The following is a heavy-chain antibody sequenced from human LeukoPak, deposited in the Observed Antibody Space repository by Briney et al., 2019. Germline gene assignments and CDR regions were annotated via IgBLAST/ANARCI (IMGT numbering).Heavy chain of an antibody. Sequence: GGSLRLSCAASGFMFDDPAMHWVRQAPGKGLEWVSLISGDGVSTFYADSVKGRFTISRDNSKNSLSLQMDSLTTEDTALYYCAKEGYSHTSNYFDNWGQGILVTVSS. D-gene: IGHD2-15*01. V-gene: IGHV3-43*02. CDR2: ISGDGVST. J-gene: IGHJ4*02. CDR1: GFMFDDPA. CDR3: AKEGYSHTSNYFDN.